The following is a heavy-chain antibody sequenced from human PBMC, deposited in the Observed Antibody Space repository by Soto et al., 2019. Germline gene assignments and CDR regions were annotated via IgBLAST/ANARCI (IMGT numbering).Heavy chain of an antibody. CDR3: ARDRRFGGNWFDP. V-gene: IGHV4-30-2*01. CDR1: GGSISSGGYS. J-gene: IGHJ5*02. CDR2: IYHSGST. Sequence: SETLSLTCAVSGGSISSGGYSWSWIRQPPGKGLEWIGYIYHSGSTYYNPSLKSRVTISVDRSKNQFSLKLSSVTAADTAVYYCARDRRFGGNWFDPWGQGTLVTVS. D-gene: IGHD3-10*01.